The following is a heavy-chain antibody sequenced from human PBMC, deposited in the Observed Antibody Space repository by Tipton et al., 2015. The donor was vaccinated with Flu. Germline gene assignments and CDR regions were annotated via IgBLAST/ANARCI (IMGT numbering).Heavy chain of an antibody. J-gene: IGHJ5*01. Sequence: TLSLTCTVSGGSIISSSYYWGWIRQPPGKGLEWIGSLYYSGSTYYNPSLKSRVTISVDTSKNQFSLRLSSVTAADTAVYYCAKVLFGWVESWAQGTLVTVSS. CDR3: AKVLFGWVES. V-gene: IGHV4-39*07. CDR2: LYYSGST. CDR1: GGSIISSSYY. D-gene: IGHD3-16*01.